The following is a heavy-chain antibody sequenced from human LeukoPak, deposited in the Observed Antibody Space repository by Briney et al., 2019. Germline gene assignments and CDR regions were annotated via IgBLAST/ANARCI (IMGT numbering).Heavy chain of an antibody. CDR3: ARDRPYSGSHGGDY. D-gene: IGHD1-26*01. V-gene: IGHV3-21*04. J-gene: IGHJ4*02. CDR1: GFTFRSYS. CDR2: ISISSSYI. Sequence: PGGSLRLSCAASGFTFRSYSMNWVRQAPGKGLEWVSSISISSSYIYYADSVKGRFTISRDNAKNSLYLQMNSLRAEDTAVYYCARDRPYSGSHGGDYWGQGTLVTVSS.